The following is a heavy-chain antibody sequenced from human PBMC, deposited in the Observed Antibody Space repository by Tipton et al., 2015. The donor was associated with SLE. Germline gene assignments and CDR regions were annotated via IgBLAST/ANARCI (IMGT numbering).Heavy chain of an antibody. CDR1: GFTFSSYG. Sequence: SLRLSCAASGFTFSSYGMHWVRQAPGKGLEWVAVISYDGSNKYYADSVKGRFTISRDNSKNTLYLQMNSLRAEDTAVYYCARGGPGAFDIWGQGTMVTVSS. J-gene: IGHJ3*02. V-gene: IGHV3-30*19. CDR2: ISYDGSNK. CDR3: ARGGPGAFDI.